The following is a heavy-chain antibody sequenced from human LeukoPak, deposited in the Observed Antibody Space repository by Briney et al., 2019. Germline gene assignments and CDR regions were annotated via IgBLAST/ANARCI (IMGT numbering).Heavy chain of an antibody. V-gene: IGHV3-15*01. CDR3: ARDGSGHVFDY. Sequence: TAGGSLRLSCAASGFTFSDAYMSWVRQAPGKGLEWVGRIKSKIDGGTAEYAAPVKGRFTISRDNSRNTLYLQMNSLRADDTAMYYCARDGSGHVFDYWGQGTLVTVSS. D-gene: IGHD3-10*01. CDR1: GFTFSDAY. CDR2: IKSKIDGGTA. J-gene: IGHJ4*02.